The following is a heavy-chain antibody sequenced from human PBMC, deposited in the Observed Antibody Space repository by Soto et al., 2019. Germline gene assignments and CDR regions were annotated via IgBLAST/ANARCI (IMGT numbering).Heavy chain of an antibody. Sequence: EVQLVESGGGLVQPGGSLRLSCVASEFTFSSYWMTWVRQPPGKGLEWVANIKQDGSEKTYVDSVNGRFTISRDNAKNSLYLQMDSLRAEDTAIYYCAINRGWPGRMDVWGQGTKVIVSS. D-gene: IGHD2-15*01. CDR3: AINRGWPGRMDV. CDR2: IKQDGSEK. CDR1: EFTFSSYW. J-gene: IGHJ6*02. V-gene: IGHV3-7*01.